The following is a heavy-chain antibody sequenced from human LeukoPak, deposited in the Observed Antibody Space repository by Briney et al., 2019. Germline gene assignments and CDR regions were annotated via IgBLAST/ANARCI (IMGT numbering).Heavy chain of an antibody. J-gene: IGHJ4*02. CDR3: ATIVGATEVDY. Sequence: GGSLRLSCAASGFTFSSYAMHWVRQAPGKGLEWVAVISYDGSNKYYADSVKGRFTISRDNSKNTLYLQMNSLRAEDTAVYYCATIVGATEVDYWGQGTLVTVSS. D-gene: IGHD1-26*01. CDR2: ISYDGSNK. CDR1: GFTFSSYA. V-gene: IGHV3-30*04.